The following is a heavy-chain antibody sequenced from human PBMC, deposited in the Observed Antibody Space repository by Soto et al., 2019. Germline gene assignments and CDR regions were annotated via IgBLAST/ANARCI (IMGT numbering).Heavy chain of an antibody. J-gene: IGHJ4*02. CDR3: TKDQRWEVTHDSDC. V-gene: IGHV3-23*01. D-gene: IGHD1-26*01. Sequence: EVQLLESGGGLVQPGGSLGLSCAASGFTFSNYAMTWVRQAPGKGLEWVSTISGNGRKTYYADTVKGRSTISRDNSKNTLSRQMNSLRVGDTATYYCTKDQRWEVTHDSDCWGQGILVTVSS. CDR2: ISGNGRKT. CDR1: GFTFSNYA.